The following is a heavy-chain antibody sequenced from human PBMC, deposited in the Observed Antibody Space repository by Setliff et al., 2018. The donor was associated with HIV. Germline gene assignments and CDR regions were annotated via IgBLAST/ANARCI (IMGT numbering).Heavy chain of an antibody. Sequence: SSETLSLTCTVSGGSISSYYWSWIRQPPGKGLEVIGYIYTSGSINYNPSLKSRVTISVDTSKNQFSLKRRYVTAADTAVYYCAREPNDGEPGNFDYWGQGTLVTAPQ. CDR1: GGSISSYY. CDR2: IYTSGSI. V-gene: IGHV4-4*08. D-gene: IGHD1-1*01. CDR3: AREPNDGEPGNFDY. J-gene: IGHJ4*02.